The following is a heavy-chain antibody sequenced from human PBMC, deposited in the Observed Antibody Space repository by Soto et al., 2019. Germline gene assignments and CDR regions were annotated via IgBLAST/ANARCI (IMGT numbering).Heavy chain of an antibody. J-gene: IGHJ2*01. V-gene: IGHV4-30-2*01. CDR1: GGSISSGGYS. CDR3: ARGDCGGDCYLGDWYFDL. CDR2: IYHSGST. Sequence: QLQLQESGSGLVKPSQTLSLTCAVSGGSISSGGYSWSWIRQPPGKGLEWIGYIYHSGSTYYNPSLKSRVTISVDRSKNQFSLKLSSVTAADTAVYYCARGDCGGDCYLGDWYFDLWGRGTLVTVSS. D-gene: IGHD2-21*02.